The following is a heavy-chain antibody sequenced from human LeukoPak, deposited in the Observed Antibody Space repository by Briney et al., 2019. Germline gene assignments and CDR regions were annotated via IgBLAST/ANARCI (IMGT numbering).Heavy chain of an antibody. CDR1: GGSISSSSYY. CDR3: VRVRSGSISDS. Sequence: SETLSLTCTVSGGSISSSSYYWGWIRQPPGKGLEWIATISYSGSTYYNPSVKSRVTISRDTSKNQFSVSLNSVTAADTAVYYCVRVRSGSISDSWGQGTLVTVSS. CDR2: ISYSGST. V-gene: IGHV4-39*07. J-gene: IGHJ1*01. D-gene: IGHD1-26*01.